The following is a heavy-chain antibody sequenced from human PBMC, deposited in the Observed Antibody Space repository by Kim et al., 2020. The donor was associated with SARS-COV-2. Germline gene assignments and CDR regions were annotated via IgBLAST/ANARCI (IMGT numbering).Heavy chain of an antibody. CDR2: IDYSGST. CDR1: GASISSGGYY. V-gene: IGHV4-31*03. CDR3: VRGRGDGYNYFDY. Sequence: SETLSLTCTVSGASISSGGYYWSWIRQHQGKGLEWIAYIDYSGSTDDNPSVKSRLIISLDKSKNQISLKLSSVTAADTAVYYCVRGRGDGYNYFDYWGQGTLLTVSS. J-gene: IGHJ4*02. D-gene: IGHD5-12*01.